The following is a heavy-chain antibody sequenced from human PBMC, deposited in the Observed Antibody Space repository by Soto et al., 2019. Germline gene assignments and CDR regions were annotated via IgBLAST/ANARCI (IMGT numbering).Heavy chain of an antibody. CDR2: INPNSGGT. CDR3: ARGPPDYYDSSENYGMDV. V-gene: IGHV1-2*04. J-gene: IGHJ6*02. CDR1: GYTFTGYY. D-gene: IGHD3-22*01. Sequence: QVQLVQSGAEVKKPGASVKVSCKASGYTFTGYYMHWVRQAPGQGLEWMGWINPNSGGTNYAQKFQGWVTMTRDTSISTAYMELSRLRSDDTAVYYCARGPPDYYDSSENYGMDVWGQGTTVTVSS.